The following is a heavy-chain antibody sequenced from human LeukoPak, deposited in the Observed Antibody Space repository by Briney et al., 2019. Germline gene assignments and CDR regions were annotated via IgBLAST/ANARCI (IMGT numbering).Heavy chain of an antibody. Sequence: GGSLRLSCAASGFTFRSYAMRWVRQAPGKGREWVSAIGGGGGSTYYADSVKGRFTISRDNSKNTLYLQMNSLRAEDTAVYYCAKITGGGGHIFDYWGQGTLVTVSS. D-gene: IGHD2-15*01. J-gene: IGHJ4*02. CDR1: GFTFRSYA. V-gene: IGHV3-23*01. CDR3: AKITGGGGHIFDY. CDR2: IGGGGGST.